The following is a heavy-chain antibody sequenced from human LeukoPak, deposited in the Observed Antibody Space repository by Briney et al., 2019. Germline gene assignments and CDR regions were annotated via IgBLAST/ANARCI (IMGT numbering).Heavy chain of an antibody. J-gene: IGHJ4*02. D-gene: IGHD1/OR15-1a*01. CDR1: GFTFSSYW. CDR2: IRQDGSVQ. CDR3: LVTTRSRGFDY. V-gene: IGHV3-7*01. Sequence: GGSLRLSCAASGFTFSSYWMSWVRQAPGKGLEWVANIRQDGSVQNYVDSVKGRFTIPRDNPKNSVYLQMSSLRAEDTAVYYCLVTTRSRGFDYWGQGTLVTVSS.